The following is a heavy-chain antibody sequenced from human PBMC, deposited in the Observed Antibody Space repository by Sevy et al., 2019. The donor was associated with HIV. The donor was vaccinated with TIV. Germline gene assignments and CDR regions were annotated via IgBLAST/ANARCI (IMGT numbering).Heavy chain of an antibody. CDR2: ISSRNTYI. CDR3: GTGPEAYYYDTAGYFDY. J-gene: IGHJ4*02. Sequence: GGSLRLSCVTSGVNFNSYSMNWVRQAPGKGLEWVSSISSRNTYIYYADSVKGRFTISRDNARNSVSLQMNSLRAEDTAIYYCGTGPEAYYYDTAGYFDYWGQGTLVTVSS. CDR1: GVNFNSYS. V-gene: IGHV3-21*01. D-gene: IGHD3-22*01.